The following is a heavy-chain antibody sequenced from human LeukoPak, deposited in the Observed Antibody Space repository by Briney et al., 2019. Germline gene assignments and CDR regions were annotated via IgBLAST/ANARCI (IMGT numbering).Heavy chain of an antibody. CDR2: INPNSGGT. Sequence: ASVKVSCKASGYTFTGYYMHWVRQAPGQGLEWMGWINPNSGGTNYAQKFQVRVTMTRDTSISTAYMELSRLRSDDTAVYYCARVEWLRLEYYFDYWGQGTLVTVSS. J-gene: IGHJ4*02. V-gene: IGHV1-2*02. CDR1: GYTFTGYY. CDR3: ARVEWLRLEYYFDY. D-gene: IGHD5-12*01.